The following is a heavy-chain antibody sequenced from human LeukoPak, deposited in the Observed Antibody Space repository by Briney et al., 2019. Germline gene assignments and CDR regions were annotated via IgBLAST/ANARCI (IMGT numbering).Heavy chain of an antibody. V-gene: IGHV3-48*02. D-gene: IGHD4-23*01. CDR1: GFTFSTYI. CDR2: ISSSSDTI. CDR3: ARESDYGGNMDY. Sequence: GGSLRLSCAASGFTFSTYIMNWVRQAPGKGLEWVSYISSSSDTIYYADSVKGRFTISRDNAKNPLYLQMNSLRDEDTAVYYCARESDYGGNMDYWGQGTLVTVSS. J-gene: IGHJ4*02.